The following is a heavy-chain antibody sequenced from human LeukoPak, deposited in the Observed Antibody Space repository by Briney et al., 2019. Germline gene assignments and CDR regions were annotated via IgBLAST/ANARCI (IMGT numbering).Heavy chain of an antibody. CDR2: IIPIFGTA. CDR3: ARGVLYCSSTSCYRWFDP. CDR1: GGTFSSYA. V-gene: IGHV1-69*01. J-gene: IGHJ5*02. D-gene: IGHD2-2*01. Sequence: GSSVKVSCKASGGTFSSYAISWVRQAPGQGLEWMGGIIPIFGTANYAQKFQGRVTITADESTSTAYMELSSLRSEDTAVYYCARGVLYCSSTSCYRWFDPWGQGNLVTVSS.